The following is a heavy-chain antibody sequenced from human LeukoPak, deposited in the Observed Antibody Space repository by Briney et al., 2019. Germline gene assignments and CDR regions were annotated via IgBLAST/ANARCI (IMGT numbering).Heavy chain of an antibody. V-gene: IGHV3-23*01. D-gene: IGHD3-10*01. CDR3: GRGSHETKMFYYYYLDV. Sequence: PGGSLRLSCTASGFPFSDYAMNWVRQVPGEGLEWVAGVSDGGSTTYSADSVKGRFTISRADSKTPIYLHMNSISLDDTDTYYCGRGSHETKMFYYYYLDVWGKGTTAIV. J-gene: IGHJ6*03. CDR1: GFPFSDYA. CDR2: VSDGGSTT.